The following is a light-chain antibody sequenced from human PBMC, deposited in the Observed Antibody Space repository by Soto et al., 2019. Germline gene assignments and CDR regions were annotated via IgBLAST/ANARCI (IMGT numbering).Light chain of an antibody. CDR2: AAS. CDR3: QQYYSYPPT. J-gene: IGKJ2*01. V-gene: IGKV1-8*01. CDR1: QGISSY. Sequence: AIRMTQSPSSFSASTGDRVTITCRASQGISSYLAWYQQKPGKAPKLLIYAASTLQSGVPSRFSGSGSGTDLTLTISCLQSEDFATYNCQQYYSYPPTFGQGTKLEIK.